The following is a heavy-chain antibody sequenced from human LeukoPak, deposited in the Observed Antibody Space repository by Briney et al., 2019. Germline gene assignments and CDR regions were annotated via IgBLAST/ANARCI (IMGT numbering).Heavy chain of an antibody. V-gene: IGHV1-2*02. D-gene: IGHD3-9*01. CDR2: INPNSGGT. CDR3: ARDKGSGYFDWLLQRGPTSPEIGY. J-gene: IGHJ4*02. CDR1: GYAFTGYY. Sequence: ASVKVSCKASGYAFTGYYMHGVRQAPGQGLEWMGWINPNSGGTNYAQKFQGRVTMTRDTSISTAYMELSRLRSDDTAVYYCARDKGSGYFDWLLQRGPTSPEIGYWGQGTLVTVSS.